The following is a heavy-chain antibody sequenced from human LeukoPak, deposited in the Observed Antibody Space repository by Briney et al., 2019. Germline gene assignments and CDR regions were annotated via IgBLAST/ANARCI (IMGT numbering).Heavy chain of an antibody. CDR1: GFTFSSYA. CDR2: ISVSGNT. V-gene: IGHV3-23*01. Sequence: GGALRLSCAGSGFTFSSYAMSWLGQAPGRGREGVSAISVSGNTYHTDSVKGRCTISSDSSKNKLYLQINSLRAEDTAVYYCVRGAYSSSWLKFHYRGQGTLVTVSS. CDR3: VRGAYSSSWLKFHY. J-gene: IGHJ4*02. D-gene: IGHD6-13*01.